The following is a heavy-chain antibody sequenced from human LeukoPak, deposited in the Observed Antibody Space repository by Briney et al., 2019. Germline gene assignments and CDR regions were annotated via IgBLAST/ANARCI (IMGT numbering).Heavy chain of an antibody. V-gene: IGHV4-39*07. CDR1: GGSISSSSYY. CDR3: ASASDYYDSSGYHFDY. CDR2: IYYSGST. D-gene: IGHD3-22*01. Sequence: SETLSLTCTVSGGSISSSSYYWGWIRQPPGKGLEWIWSIYYSGSTYYNPSLKSRVTISVDTSKNQFSLKLSSVTAADTAVYYCASASDYYDSSGYHFDYWGQGTLVTVSS. J-gene: IGHJ4*02.